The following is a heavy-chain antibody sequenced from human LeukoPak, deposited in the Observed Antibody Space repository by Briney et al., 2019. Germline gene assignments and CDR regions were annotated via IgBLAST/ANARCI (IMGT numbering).Heavy chain of an antibody. D-gene: IGHD2-15*01. CDR2: IYYSGST. J-gene: IGHJ4*02. V-gene: IGHV4-39*01. Sequence: SETLSLTCTVSGGSISSNSYYWGWIRQPPGKGLEWIGSIYYSGSTYYNPSLKSRVTISVDTSKNQFSLKLSSVTAADTAVYYCARQVVVAATRQGFDYWGQGTLVTVSS. CDR1: GGSISSNSYY. CDR3: ARQVVVAATRQGFDY.